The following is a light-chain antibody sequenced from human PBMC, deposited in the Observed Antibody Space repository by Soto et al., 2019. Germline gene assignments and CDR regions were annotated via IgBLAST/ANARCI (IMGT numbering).Light chain of an antibody. V-gene: IGKV3-15*01. Sequence: MVMTQSPATLSVSPGERATLSCRASQSVSSNLAWYQQKPGQAPRLLISGASTRATGVPARFSGSGSGTEFTLTISSLHSEDFAVYYCLQYNNWPPYTFGQGTKLETK. CDR3: LQYNNWPPYT. CDR2: GAS. J-gene: IGKJ2*01. CDR1: QSVSSN.